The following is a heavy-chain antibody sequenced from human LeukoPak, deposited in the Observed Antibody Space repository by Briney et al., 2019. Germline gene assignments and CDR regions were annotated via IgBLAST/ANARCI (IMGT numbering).Heavy chain of an antibody. CDR1: GGSISSSSYY. J-gene: IGHJ4*02. V-gene: IGHV4-39*01. D-gene: IGHD3-3*01. Sequence: SETLSLTCTVSGGSISSSSYYWGWIRQPPGKGLEWIGSIYYSGSTYYNPSLKSRVTISVDTSKNQFSLKLSSVTAADTAVYYCASQNKNSPITIFGVVIRHFDYWGQGTLVTVSS. CDR2: IYYSGST. CDR3: ASQNKNSPITIFGVVIRHFDY.